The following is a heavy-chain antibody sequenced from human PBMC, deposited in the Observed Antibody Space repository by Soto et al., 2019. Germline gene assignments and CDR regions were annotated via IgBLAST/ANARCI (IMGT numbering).Heavy chain of an antibody. D-gene: IGHD3-22*01. Sequence: GGSLRLSCAASGFTFSTYWMNWVRQAPGKGLEWVACIKQDGSEKYYVDSVKGRFTISRDNAKKSLYLQMNSLRAEDTAMYYCARDFQNYDKSGYYSYWGQGTLVTVSS. CDR1: GFTFSTYW. CDR3: ARDFQNYDKSGYYSY. J-gene: IGHJ4*02. V-gene: IGHV3-7*05. CDR2: IKQDGSEK.